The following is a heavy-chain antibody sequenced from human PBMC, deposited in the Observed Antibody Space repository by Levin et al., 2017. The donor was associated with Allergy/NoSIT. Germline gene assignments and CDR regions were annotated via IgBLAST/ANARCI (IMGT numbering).Heavy chain of an antibody. CDR1: GFTFSSYS. CDR2: ISSSSSTI. Sequence: GESLKISCAASGFTFSSYSMNWVRQAPGKGLEWVSYISSSSSTIYYADSVKGRFTISRDNAKNSLYLQMNSLRDEDTAVYYCARDWGVVPAAITWFDPWGQGTLVTVSS. J-gene: IGHJ5*02. D-gene: IGHD2-2*01. V-gene: IGHV3-48*02. CDR3: ARDWGVVPAAITWFDP.